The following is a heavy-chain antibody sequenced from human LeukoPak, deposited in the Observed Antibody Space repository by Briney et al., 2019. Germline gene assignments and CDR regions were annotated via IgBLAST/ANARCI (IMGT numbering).Heavy chain of an antibody. D-gene: IGHD3-10*01. V-gene: IGHV3-15*01. CDR3: AGLEGSGNYYPRYFDY. J-gene: IGHJ4*02. CDR1: GFTFSNAW. Sequence: PGGSLRLSCAASGFTFSNAWMSWVRQAPGKGLEWVGRIKSKTDGGTTDYAAPVKGRFTISRDDSKNTLYLQMNSLKTEDTAVYYCAGLEGSGNYYPRYFDYWGQGTLVTVSS. CDR2: IKSKTDGGTT.